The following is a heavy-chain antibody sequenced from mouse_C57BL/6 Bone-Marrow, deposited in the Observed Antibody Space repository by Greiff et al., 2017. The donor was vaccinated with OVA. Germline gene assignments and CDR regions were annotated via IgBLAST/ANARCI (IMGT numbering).Heavy chain of an antibody. CDR2: IYPGNSDT. CDR3: TRWGYYGSSSFDY. J-gene: IGHJ2*01. Sequence: VQLQQPGAELVKPGASVKVSCKASGYTFTSYWMHWVKQRPGQGLEWIGAIYPGNSDTSYNQKFKGKAKLTAVTSASTAYMELSSLTNEDSAVYYCTRWGYYGSSSFDYWGQGTTLTVSS. CDR1: GYTFTSYW. D-gene: IGHD1-1*01. V-gene: IGHV1-5*01.